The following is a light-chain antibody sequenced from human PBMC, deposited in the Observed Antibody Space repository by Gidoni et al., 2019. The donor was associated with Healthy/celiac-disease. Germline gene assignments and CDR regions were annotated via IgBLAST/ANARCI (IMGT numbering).Light chain of an antibody. CDR2: DAS. J-gene: IGKJ4*01. CDR1: QSVSSY. CDR3: QQRSNWPPIT. Sequence: DIVLTQSPATLSLSPGERATLSCRASQSVSSYLAWYHQKPGQAPRLLIYDASNRATGIPARFSGSGSGTDFTLTISSLKPEDFAVYYCQQRSNWPPITFGGGTKVEIK. V-gene: IGKV3-11*01.